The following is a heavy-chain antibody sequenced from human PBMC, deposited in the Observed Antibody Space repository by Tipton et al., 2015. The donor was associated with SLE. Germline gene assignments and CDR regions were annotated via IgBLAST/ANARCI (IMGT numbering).Heavy chain of an antibody. Sequence: TLSLTCTVSGGSISGYYWSWIRQHPGKGLEWIGYIYYSGSTYYNPSLKSRVSISVDTSKNQFSLKLNSVTAADTAVYYCARYLAATRRVGYYYGMDVWGQGTTVTVSS. CDR1: GGSISGYY. CDR2: IYYSGST. J-gene: IGHJ6*02. CDR3: ARYLAATRRVGYYYGMDV. D-gene: IGHD1-26*01. V-gene: IGHV4-31*03.